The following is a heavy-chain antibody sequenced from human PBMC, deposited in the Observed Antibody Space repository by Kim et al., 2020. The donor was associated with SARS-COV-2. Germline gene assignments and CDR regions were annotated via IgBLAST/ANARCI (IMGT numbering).Heavy chain of an antibody. D-gene: IGHD1-1*01. CDR2: IYYSGST. Sequence: SETLSLTCTVSGGSISSSSYYWGWIRQPPGKGLEWIGSIYYSGSTYYNPSLKSRVTISVDTSKNQFSLKLSSVTAADTAVYYCARPRGQLERGRKFNWFDPWGQGTLVTVSS. CDR1: GGSISSSSYY. CDR3: ARPRGQLERGRKFNWFDP. V-gene: IGHV4-39*01. J-gene: IGHJ5*02.